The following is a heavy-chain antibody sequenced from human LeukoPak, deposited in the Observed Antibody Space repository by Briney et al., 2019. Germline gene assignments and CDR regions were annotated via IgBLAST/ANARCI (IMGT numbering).Heavy chain of an antibody. Sequence: GSLRLSCAASGFTFSSYWMSWVRQAPGKGLEWVANIKQDGSEKYYVDSVKGRFTISRDNAKNSLYLQMNSLRAEDTAVYYCARVDTRIVVSYYMDVWGKGTTVTVSS. V-gene: IGHV3-7*01. D-gene: IGHD3-22*01. CDR1: GFTFSSYW. CDR3: ARVDTRIVVSYYMDV. CDR2: IKQDGSEK. J-gene: IGHJ6*03.